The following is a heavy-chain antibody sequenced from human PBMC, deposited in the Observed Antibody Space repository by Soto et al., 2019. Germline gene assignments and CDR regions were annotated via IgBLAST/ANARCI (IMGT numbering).Heavy chain of an antibody. D-gene: IGHD6-13*01. CDR2: ISSSSTI. J-gene: IGHJ6*03. Sequence: GGSLRLSCAASGFTFSSYSMNWVRQAPGKGLEWVSYISSSSTIYYADSVKGRFTISRDNAKNSLYLQMNSLRAEDTAVYYCARDLTSPAGTDYYYYMDVWGKGTTVTVSS. CDR3: ARDLTSPAGTDYYYYMDV. V-gene: IGHV3-48*01. CDR1: GFTFSSYS.